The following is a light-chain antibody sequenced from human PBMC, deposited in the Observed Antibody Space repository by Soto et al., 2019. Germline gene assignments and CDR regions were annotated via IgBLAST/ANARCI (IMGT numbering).Light chain of an antibody. V-gene: IGKV3-20*01. CDR3: QYYGRSVT. J-gene: IGKJ4*01. CDR1: QSVSSY. Sequence: IGLTQSPATLSLSPGARATLSCRASQSVSSYLAWYQQKPGQAPRLLIYGTSNRATGGIADRFSGSGSGTDFTLTISRLEPEDFAVYYCQYYGRSVTFDGGTKVDIK. CDR2: GTS.